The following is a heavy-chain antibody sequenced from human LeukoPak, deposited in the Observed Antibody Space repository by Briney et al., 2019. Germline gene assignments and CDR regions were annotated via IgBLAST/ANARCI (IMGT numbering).Heavy chain of an antibody. J-gene: IGHJ4*02. CDR3: SGTVSGSSDFDY. Sequence: GGSLRLSCAASGFTFSSYSMNWVRQAPGKGLGWVSSISSSSSYIYYADSVKGRFTISRDNAKNSLYLQMNSLRAEDTAVYYCSGTVSGSSDFDYWGQGTLVTVSS. D-gene: IGHD1-26*01. CDR2: ISSSSSYI. V-gene: IGHV3-21*01. CDR1: GFTFSSYS.